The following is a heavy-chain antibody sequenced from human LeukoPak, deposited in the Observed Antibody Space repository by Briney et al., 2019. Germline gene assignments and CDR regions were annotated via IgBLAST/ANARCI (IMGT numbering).Heavy chain of an antibody. D-gene: IGHD2-2*01. CDR3: ARGKGYCSTTSCYYYFDY. J-gene: IGHJ4*02. V-gene: IGHV3-48*03. CDR1: GFTFSSYE. CDR2: ISSSGSNI. Sequence: GGSLRLSCAASGFTFSSYEINWVRQAPGKGLEWASYISSSGSNIYYADSVKGRFTISRDNAKNSLSLQMNSLRAEDTAVYYCARGKGYCSTTSCYYYFDYWGQGTLVTVSS.